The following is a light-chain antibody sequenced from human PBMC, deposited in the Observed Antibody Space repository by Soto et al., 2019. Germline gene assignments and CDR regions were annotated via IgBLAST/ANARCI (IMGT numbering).Light chain of an antibody. V-gene: IGLV2-8*01. J-gene: IGLJ3*02. CDR3: SSYAVSNNKV. CDR1: SSDVGGYNY. CDR2: EVS. Sequence: QSVLTQPPSASGSPGQSVTISCTGTSSDVGGYNYVSWYQQHPGKAPKLMIYEVSKRPSGVPDRFSGSKSGNTASLTVSGLQAEEDADYYCSSYAVSNNKVFGGGTKLTVL.